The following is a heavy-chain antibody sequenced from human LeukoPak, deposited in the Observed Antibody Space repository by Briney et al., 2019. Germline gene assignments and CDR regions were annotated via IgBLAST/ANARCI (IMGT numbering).Heavy chain of an antibody. V-gene: IGHV4-59*12. CDR2: IYYSGNT. D-gene: IGHD1-1*01. Sequence: SETLSLTCTVSGGSISSYYWLWIRQPPGKGLEWIGFIYYSGNTNYNPSLKSRVTISVDTSKNQVSLKLSSVTAADTAVYYCARDRETGTTDYFDYWGQGTLVTVSS. CDR1: GGSISSYY. CDR3: ARDRETGTTDYFDY. J-gene: IGHJ4*02.